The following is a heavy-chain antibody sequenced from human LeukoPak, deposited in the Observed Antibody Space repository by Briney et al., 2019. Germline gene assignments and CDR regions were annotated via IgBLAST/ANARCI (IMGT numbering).Heavy chain of an antibody. Sequence: ASVKVSCKASGYTFTGYYMHWVRQAPGQGLEWMGRINPNSGGTNYAQKFQGRVTMTRYTSISTAYMELSRLRSDDTAVYYCARDTYYYDSSGYEVSYYMDVWGKGTTVTVSS. D-gene: IGHD3-22*01. J-gene: IGHJ6*03. CDR2: INPNSGGT. CDR1: GYTFTGYY. V-gene: IGHV1-2*06. CDR3: ARDTYYYDSSGYEVSYYMDV.